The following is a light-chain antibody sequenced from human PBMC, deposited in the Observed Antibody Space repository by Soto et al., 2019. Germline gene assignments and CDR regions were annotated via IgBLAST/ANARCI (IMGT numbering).Light chain of an antibody. Sequence: DIQMTQYTSSLSASVGDRVTITCRASQHISNYLNWYQQKPGKAPKLLIYGASSLQSGVPSRLSGSGSGTDFTLAISSLQPEDFATYYCQQSYSSPWTFGQGTKVDIK. CDR2: GAS. CDR1: QHISNY. V-gene: IGKV1-39*01. J-gene: IGKJ1*01. CDR3: QQSYSSPWT.